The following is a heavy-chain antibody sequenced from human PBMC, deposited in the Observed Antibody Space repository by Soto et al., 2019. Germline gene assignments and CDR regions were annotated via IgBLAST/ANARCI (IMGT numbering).Heavy chain of an antibody. CDR1: GFTLSSYS. D-gene: IGHD3-16*02. CDR3: AREGFIDTTPPCFPFDY. V-gene: IGHV3-21*01. J-gene: IGHJ4*02. CDR2: ISSSSSYI. Sequence: PGGSRRLSCASSGFTLSSYSMNWVRQAPGKGLEWVSSISSSSSYIYYADSVKGRFTISRDNAKNSLYLQMNSLRAEDTAEYYCAREGFIDTTPPCFPFDYWGQGTLVTVSS.